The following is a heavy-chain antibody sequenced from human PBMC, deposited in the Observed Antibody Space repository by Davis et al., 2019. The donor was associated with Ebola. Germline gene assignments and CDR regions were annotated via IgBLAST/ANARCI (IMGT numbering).Heavy chain of an antibody. CDR1: GGSFSSHP. J-gene: IGHJ4*02. D-gene: IGHD3-9*01. CDR2: IIPIFDTP. Sequence: SVKVPCKTSGGSFSSHPISWVRQAPRQGLEWMGGIIPIFDTPHYAQKFQGRIPITADASTSTAYMELSSLRSEDTATYFCARDFDGGNYYFDYWGPGTPVTVSS. V-gene: IGHV1-69*13. CDR3: ARDFDGGNYYFDY.